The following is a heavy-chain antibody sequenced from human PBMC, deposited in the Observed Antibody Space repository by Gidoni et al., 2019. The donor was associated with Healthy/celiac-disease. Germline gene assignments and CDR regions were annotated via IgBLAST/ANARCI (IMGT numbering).Heavy chain of an antibody. D-gene: IGHD3-22*01. CDR2: ISAYNGTT. CDR3: ARETPLLYDSNYYGMDV. J-gene: IGHJ6*02. CDR1: GYTYTSYG. Sequence: QVQLVQSGAEVKKPGASVKVSCKASGYTYTSYGISWVRQAPGQGLECMGWISAYNGTTNYAQKLQGTVTMTTDTSTSTAYMVLRSLRSDDTAVSYCARETPLLYDSNYYGMDVWGQGPTVTVSS. V-gene: IGHV1-18*01.